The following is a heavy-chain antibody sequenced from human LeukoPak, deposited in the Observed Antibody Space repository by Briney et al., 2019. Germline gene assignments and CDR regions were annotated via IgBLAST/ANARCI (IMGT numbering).Heavy chain of an antibody. D-gene: IGHD3-22*01. V-gene: IGHV4-39*01. CDR2: IYYSGST. Sequence: SETLSLTCTVSGGSISSSSYYWGWIRQPPGKGLEWIGSIYYSGSTYYNPSLKSRVTISVDTSKNQFSLKLSSATAADTAVYYCAMYYYDSSGYYYGESYFDYWGQGTLVTVSS. CDR3: AMYYYDSSGYYYGESYFDY. J-gene: IGHJ4*02. CDR1: GGSISSSSYY.